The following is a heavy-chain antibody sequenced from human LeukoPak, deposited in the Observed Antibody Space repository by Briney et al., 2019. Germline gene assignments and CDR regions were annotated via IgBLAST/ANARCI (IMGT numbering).Heavy chain of an antibody. V-gene: IGHV4-39*07. CDR2: IYYSGST. CDR1: GGSISSSSYY. Sequence: SETLSLTCTVSGGSISSSSYYWGWIRQPPGKGLEWIGSIYYSGSTYYNPSLRSRVTISLDTSKNQFSLKLSSVTAADTAVFYCARARGHVFDHWGQGTLVTVSS. J-gene: IGHJ5*02. D-gene: IGHD5-12*01. CDR3: ARARGHVFDH.